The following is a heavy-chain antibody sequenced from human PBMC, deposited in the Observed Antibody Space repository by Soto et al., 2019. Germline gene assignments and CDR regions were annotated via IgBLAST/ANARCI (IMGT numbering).Heavy chain of an antibody. CDR3: ARDGAYYDFWSENWFDP. J-gene: IGHJ5*02. CDR1: GFTFSSYS. D-gene: IGHD3-3*01. CDR2: ISSSSSYI. V-gene: IGHV3-21*01. Sequence: GGSLRLSCAASGFTFSSYSMNWVRQAPGKGLEWVSSISSSSSYIYYADSVKGRFTISRDNAKNSLYLQMNSLRAEDTAVYYCARDGAYYDFWSENWFDPWGQGTLVTVSS.